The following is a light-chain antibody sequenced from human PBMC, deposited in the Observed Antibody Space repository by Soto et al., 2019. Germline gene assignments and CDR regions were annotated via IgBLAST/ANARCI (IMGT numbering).Light chain of an antibody. CDR1: KLGDKY. Sequence: SYELTQPPSVSVSPGQTASITCSGDKLGDKYAFWYQQKPGQSPVLVIYEDTKRPSGIPERFSGSNSGNTATLIISGTQPMDEADYYCQAWHSSTCVFGTGTKLTVL. CDR2: EDT. V-gene: IGLV3-1*01. J-gene: IGLJ1*01. CDR3: QAWHSSTCV.